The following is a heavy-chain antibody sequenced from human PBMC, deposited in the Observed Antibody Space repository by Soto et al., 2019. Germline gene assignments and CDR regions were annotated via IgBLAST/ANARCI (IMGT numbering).Heavy chain of an antibody. CDR3: TTAAVAARLSYYYYYGMDV. CDR2: INWNGGST. V-gene: IGHV3-20*04. CDR1: GFTFDDYG. Sequence: PGGSLRLSCAASGFTFDDYGMSWVRQAPGKGLEWVSGINWNGGSTGYADSVKGRFTISRDNAKNSLYLQMNSLKTEDTAVYYCTTAAVAARLSYYYYYGMDVWGQGTTVTVSS. D-gene: IGHD6-6*01. J-gene: IGHJ6*02.